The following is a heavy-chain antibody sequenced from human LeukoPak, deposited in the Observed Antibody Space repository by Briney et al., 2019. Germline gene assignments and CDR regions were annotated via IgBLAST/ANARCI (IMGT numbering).Heavy chain of an antibody. J-gene: IGHJ3*02. V-gene: IGHV3-23*01. CDR3: VRDLHWGGFDI. Sequence: GGSLRLSCAASGFTFSTYGMNWVRQAPGKGLEWVSGISPSGDITYYADSVMGRFSISRDNPKSTVSLQMSSLRAEDTALYYCVRDLHWGGFDIWGQGTMVTVSS. CDR2: ISPSGDIT. CDR1: GFTFSTYG. D-gene: IGHD7-27*01.